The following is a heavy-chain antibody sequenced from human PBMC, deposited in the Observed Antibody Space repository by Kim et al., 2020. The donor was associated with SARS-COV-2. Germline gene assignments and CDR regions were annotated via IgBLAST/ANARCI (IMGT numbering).Heavy chain of an antibody. CDR3: ARGYGSDGYIF. Sequence: GGSLRLSCAASGFPFSTYWMTWVRQAPGKGLEWVANIRGDGGQKYYVDSVKGRFTISRDNAKNSLDLQMNSLRADDTAVYYCARGYGSDGYIFWGQGTLVTVSS. V-gene: IGHV3-7*03. CDR2: IRGDGGQK. D-gene: IGHD5-12*01. J-gene: IGHJ4*02. CDR1: GFPFSTYW.